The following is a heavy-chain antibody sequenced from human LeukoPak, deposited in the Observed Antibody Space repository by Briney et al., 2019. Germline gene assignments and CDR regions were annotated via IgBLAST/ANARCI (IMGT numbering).Heavy chain of an antibody. CDR1: GFTFKDFY. J-gene: IGHJ4*02. V-gene: IGHV3-11*05. D-gene: IGHD1-14*01. CDR3: VRARFTTFVYY. Sequence: GGSLRLSCAASGFTFKDFYMSWVRQAPGKGLEWVSYINHLGSQTDYADSVKGRFTISRDNAKNSLSLQMNNLSVDGTAVYYCVRARFTTFVYYWGQGTLVTVSS. CDR2: INHLGSQT.